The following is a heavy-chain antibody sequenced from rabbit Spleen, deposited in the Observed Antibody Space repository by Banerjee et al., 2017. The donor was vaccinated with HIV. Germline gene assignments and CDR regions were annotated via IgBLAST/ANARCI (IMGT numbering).Heavy chain of an antibody. V-gene: IGHV1S45*01. J-gene: IGHJ4*01. CDR1: GVSFSDKDV. CDR3: AREGYSTSYAFNL. Sequence: QEQLVESGGGLVKPEGSLTLTCKASGVSFSDKDVMCWVRQAPGKGLEWIACIWSGDSRIYYASWAKGRFTISKTSSTTVTLQMTSLTDADTATYFCAREGYSTSYAFNLWGPGTLVTVS. CDR2: IWSGDSRI. D-gene: IGHD7-1*01.